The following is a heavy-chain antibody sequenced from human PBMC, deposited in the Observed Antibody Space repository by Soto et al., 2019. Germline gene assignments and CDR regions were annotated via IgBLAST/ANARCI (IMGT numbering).Heavy chain of an antibody. V-gene: IGHV1-2*02. CDR2: INPNSGDT. Sequence: SVKVYFNSSGYIFTADSMHWVRQAPGQGLEWLGWINPNSGDTIYAQKFQDRVTMTCDTSVSTAYLELSSLSSDDTALYYCAREASAVVSLDYWGQGTLVTVSS. CDR1: GYIFTADS. D-gene: IGHD2-15*01. CDR3: AREASAVVSLDY. J-gene: IGHJ4*02.